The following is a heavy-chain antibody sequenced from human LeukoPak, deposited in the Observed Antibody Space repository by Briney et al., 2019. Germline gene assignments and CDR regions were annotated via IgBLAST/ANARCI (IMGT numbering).Heavy chain of an antibody. D-gene: IGHD4-17*01. CDR3: AKGTADYGDYSDSDYFDY. CDR2: ISASGVTI. J-gene: IGHJ4*02. CDR1: GFAFSSYT. V-gene: IGHV3-23*01. Sequence: GGSLRLSCTSFGFAFSSYTMHWVRQAPGKGLEWVSMISASGVTIHYADSVKGRFTISRDNSKNTLYLQMNSLRAEDTAVYFCAKGTADYGDYSDSDYFDYWGQGTLVTVSS.